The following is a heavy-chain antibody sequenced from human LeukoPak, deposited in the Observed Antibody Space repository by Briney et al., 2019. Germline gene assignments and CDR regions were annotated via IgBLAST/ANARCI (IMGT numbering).Heavy chain of an antibody. J-gene: IGHJ3*02. Sequence: GGSLRLSCAASGFTFSSYGMHWVRQAPGKGLEWVAFIRYDGSNKYYADSVKGRFTISRDNAKNSLYLQMNSLRAEDTAVYYCARDRAGVTAFDIWGQGTMVTVSS. CDR1: GFTFSSYG. CDR3: ARDRAGVTAFDI. D-gene: IGHD2-21*02. CDR2: IRYDGSNK. V-gene: IGHV3-30*02.